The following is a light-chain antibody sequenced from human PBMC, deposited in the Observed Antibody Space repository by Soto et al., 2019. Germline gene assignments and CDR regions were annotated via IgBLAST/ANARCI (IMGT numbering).Light chain of an antibody. J-gene: IGKJ5*01. V-gene: IGKV3-20*01. CDR3: QQYGSSPLT. CDR1: QSVSSSY. Sequence: EIVLTQSPGTLSLSQGERATLSCRASQSVSSSYLAWYQQKPGQAPRLLIYGASSRATGIPDRFSGSGSGTDFTLTISRLEPEDFAVYYCQQYGSSPLTFGQGTHWR. CDR2: GAS.